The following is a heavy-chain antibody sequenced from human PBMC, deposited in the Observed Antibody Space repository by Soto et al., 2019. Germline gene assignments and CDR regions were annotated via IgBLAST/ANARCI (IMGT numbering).Heavy chain of an antibody. CDR3: AIQGCSGGSCFPPYYYYGMDV. Sequence: QVQLVQSGAEVKKPGSSVKVSCKASGGTFSSSAISWVRQAPGQGLEWMGGIIPIFGTANHAQKFQGRVKITADESTDTTYMELSCMRSDDTAVDYSAIQGCSGGSCFPPYYYYGMDVWGQGTTVIVSS. CDR2: IIPIFGTA. V-gene: IGHV1-69*12. D-gene: IGHD2-15*01. CDR1: GGTFSSSA. J-gene: IGHJ6*02.